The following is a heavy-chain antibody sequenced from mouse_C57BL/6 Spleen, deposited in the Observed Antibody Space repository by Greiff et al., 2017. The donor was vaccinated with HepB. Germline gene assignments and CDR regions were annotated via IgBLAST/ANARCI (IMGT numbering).Heavy chain of an antibody. V-gene: IGHV2-3*01. J-gene: IGHJ1*03. Sequence: QVQLKQSGPGLVAPSQSLSITCTVSGFSLTSYGVSWVRQPPGKGLEWLGVIWGDGSTNYHTALISRLGISKDNSKSQVVLKRISLQTDDTATSYCATDVYYGYFDVWGTGTTVTVSS. CDR2: IWGDGST. CDR3: ATDVYYGYFDV. CDR1: GFSLTSYG.